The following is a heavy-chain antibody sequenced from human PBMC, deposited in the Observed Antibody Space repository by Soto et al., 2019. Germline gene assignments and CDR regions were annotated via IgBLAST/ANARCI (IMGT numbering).Heavy chain of an antibody. Sequence: EVQLVESGGGLVKPGGSLRPSCAASGFTFSSYSMNWVRQAPGKGLEWVSSISSSSSYIYYADSVKGRFTISRDNAKNSLYLQMNSLRAEDTAVYYCAAAEEYYFDYWGQGTLVTVSS. D-gene: IGHD6-25*01. CDR1: GFTFSSYS. J-gene: IGHJ4*02. CDR2: ISSSSSYI. CDR3: AAAEEYYFDY. V-gene: IGHV3-21*01.